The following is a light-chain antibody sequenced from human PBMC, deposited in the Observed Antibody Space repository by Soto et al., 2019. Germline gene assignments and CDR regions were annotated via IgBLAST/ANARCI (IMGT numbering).Light chain of an antibody. CDR3: QSYDSSLSGGV. CDR2: KNN. V-gene: IGLV1-44*01. CDR1: RSSIGSNS. J-gene: IGLJ2*01. Sequence: QSALTQPPAASATPGQRVTISCSGSRSSIGSNSVNWYQQLPGTAPKLLIYKNNRRPSGVPDRFSGSKSGTPASLAISGLQSEDEADYYCQSYDSSLSGGVFGGGTKLTVL.